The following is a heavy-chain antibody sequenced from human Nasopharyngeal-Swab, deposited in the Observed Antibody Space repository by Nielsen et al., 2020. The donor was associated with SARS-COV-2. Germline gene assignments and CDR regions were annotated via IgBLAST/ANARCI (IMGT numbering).Heavy chain of an antibody. Sequence: ASVKGSCKASGYTFTSYAVNWVREAPGQGLEWMGWINTNTGNPTYAQGFTGRFVFSLDTSVSTAYLQISSLKAEDTAVYYCARGSSSWHFDYWGQGTLVTVSS. J-gene: IGHJ4*02. CDR2: INTNTGNP. CDR1: GYTFTSYA. CDR3: ARGSSSWHFDY. D-gene: IGHD6-13*01. V-gene: IGHV7-4-1*02.